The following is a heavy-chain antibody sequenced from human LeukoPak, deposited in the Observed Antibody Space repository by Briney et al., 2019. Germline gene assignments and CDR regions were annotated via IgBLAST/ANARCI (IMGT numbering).Heavy chain of an antibody. CDR1: GFSLSTSGVG. CDR3: AHLLDEYDSSGYFPLFDY. J-gene: IGHJ4*02. CDR2: IYWNDDK. D-gene: IGHD3-22*01. V-gene: IGHV2-5*01. Sequence: SGPTLVKPTQTLTLTCTFSGFSLSTSGVGVGWIRQPPGKALEWLALIYWNDDKRYSPSLKSRLTITKDTSKNQVVLTMTNMDPVDTATYYCAHLLDEYDSSGYFPLFDYWGQGTLVTVSS.